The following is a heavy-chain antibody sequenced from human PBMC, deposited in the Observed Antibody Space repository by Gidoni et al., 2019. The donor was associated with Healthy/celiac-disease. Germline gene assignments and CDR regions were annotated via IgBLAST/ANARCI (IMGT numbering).Heavy chain of an antibody. J-gene: IGHJ6*02. Sequence: QVQLVQSGAEVKKPGASVKVSCKASGYTFTSYYMHWVRQAPGQGLEWMGIINPSGGSTSYAQKFQGRVTMTRDTSTSTVYMELSSLRSEDTAVYYCARVALPRGLADHFGVPVQYYYYGMDVWGQGTTVTVSS. CDR2: INPSGGST. D-gene: IGHD4-17*01. CDR3: ARVALPRGLADHFGVPVQYYYYGMDV. V-gene: IGHV1-46*03. CDR1: GYTFTSYY.